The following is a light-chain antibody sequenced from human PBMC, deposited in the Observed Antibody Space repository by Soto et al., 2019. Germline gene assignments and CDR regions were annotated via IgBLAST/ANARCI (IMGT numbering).Light chain of an antibody. J-gene: IGLJ2*01. CDR3: QSYDSSNYVV. V-gene: IGLV6-57*04. Sequence: NFMLTQPHSVSESPGKTVTISCTRSSVSIASNYVQWYQQRPGSAPTTVIYEDNQRPSGVPDRFSGSIDSSSNSASLTISGLKTDDEADYYCQSYDSSNYVVFGGGTKLTVL. CDR1: SVSIASNY. CDR2: EDN.